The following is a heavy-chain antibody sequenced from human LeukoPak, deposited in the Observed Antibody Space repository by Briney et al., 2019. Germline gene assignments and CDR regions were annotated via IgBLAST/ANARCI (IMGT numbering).Heavy chain of an antibody. V-gene: IGHV3-43*02. CDR3: AKGVGSHWAHFNDF. CDR1: GFPFDDYG. CDR2: ISGDGSST. J-gene: IGHJ4*02. D-gene: IGHD7-27*01. Sequence: QTGGSLRLSCAASGFPFDDYGMHWVRQVPGKGLEWVSLISGDGSSTYYADSVKGRFTISRDNSKNSLYLQMNSLRTEDTALYYCAKGVGSHWAHFNDFWGQGTLVTVSS.